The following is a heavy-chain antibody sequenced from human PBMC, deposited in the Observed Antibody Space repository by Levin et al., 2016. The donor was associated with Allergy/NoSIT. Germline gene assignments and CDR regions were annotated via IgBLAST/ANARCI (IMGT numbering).Heavy chain of an antibody. V-gene: IGHV3-49*03. D-gene: IGHD5-18*01. CDR3: AKEWYSYGLFDY. J-gene: IGHJ4*02. CDR2: IRSKTYGGTT. CDR1: GFTFGDFS. Sequence: GSLRLSCTGSGFTFGDFSMSWFRQAPGKGLEWVAFIRSKTYGGTTDYAASVKGRFTVSRDDSKSIAYLQMNSLRAEDTAVYYCAKEWYSYGLFDYWGQGTLVTVSS.